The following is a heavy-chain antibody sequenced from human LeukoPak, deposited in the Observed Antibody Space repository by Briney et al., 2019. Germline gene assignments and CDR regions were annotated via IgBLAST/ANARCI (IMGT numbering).Heavy chain of an antibody. D-gene: IGHD3-9*01. CDR2: IRSKANSYAT. Sequence: GGSLRLSCAASGFTFSGSAMHWVRQASGKGLEWVGRIRSKANSYATAYAASVKGRFTISRDDSKNTAYLQMNSLKTEDTAVYYCAKHYDILTGYYYFDYWGQGTLVTVSS. CDR1: GFTFSGSA. V-gene: IGHV3-73*01. CDR3: AKHYDILTGYYYFDY. J-gene: IGHJ4*02.